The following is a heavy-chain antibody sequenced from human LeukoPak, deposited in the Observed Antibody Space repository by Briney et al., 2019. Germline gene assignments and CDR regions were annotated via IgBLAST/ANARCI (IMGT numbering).Heavy chain of an antibody. D-gene: IGHD3-10*01. J-gene: IGHJ5*02. CDR3: ARRPTYYYGSGSLRTSNNLSVDP. V-gene: IGHV3-23*01. Sequence: GGSLRLSCAASGFTFSRYAMSWVRQAPGKGLQWVSEIGGSGGAIYYADSVRGRFTVSRDNSKNTVFLEMNSLRAEDTAVYYCARRPTYYYGSGSLRTSNNLSVDPWGQGTLVTVSS. CDR2: IGGSGGAI. CDR1: GFTFSRYA.